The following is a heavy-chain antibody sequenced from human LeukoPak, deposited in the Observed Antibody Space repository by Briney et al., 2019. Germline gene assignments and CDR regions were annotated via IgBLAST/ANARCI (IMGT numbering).Heavy chain of an antibody. J-gene: IGHJ5*02. Sequence: SETLSLTCTVSGGSISSTTYYWGWVRQPPGRGLEWVGNIYYSGNTYYNPSLKSRVTISVDTSKNQFSLKLSSVPAADTAVYYCARLLPGTFRETDNWFAPWGQGTLVTVSS. CDR2: IYYSGNT. D-gene: IGHD6-13*01. CDR1: GGSISSTTYY. CDR3: ARLLPGTFRETDNWFAP. V-gene: IGHV4-39*01.